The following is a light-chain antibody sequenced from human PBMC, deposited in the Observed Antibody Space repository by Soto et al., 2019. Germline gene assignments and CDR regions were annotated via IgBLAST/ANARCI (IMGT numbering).Light chain of an antibody. Sequence: DLQMTQSPSSLSASVGDRVTITCQASQDISNYLNWYQQKPGKAPKLLISDASNVETGVPSRFSGSGSGTDFTFTISSLQPEDIATYYCQQYDNLPPFTFGPGTKVDFK. V-gene: IGKV1-33*01. CDR2: DAS. J-gene: IGKJ3*01. CDR1: QDISNY. CDR3: QQYDNLPPFT.